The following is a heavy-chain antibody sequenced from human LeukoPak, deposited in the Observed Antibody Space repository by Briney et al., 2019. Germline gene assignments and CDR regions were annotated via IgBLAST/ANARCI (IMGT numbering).Heavy chain of an antibody. V-gene: IGHV4-34*01. D-gene: IGHD3-3*01. J-gene: IGHJ4*02. CDR1: GGSFSGYY. Sequence: PSETLSLTCAVYGGSFSGYYWSWIRQPPGKGLEWIGEINHSGSTSYNPSLKSRVTISVDTSKNQFSLKLSSVTAADTAVYYCSGRYYDFWSGPIGGDYFDYWGQGTLVTVSS. CDR3: SGRYYDFWSGPIGGDYFDY. CDR2: INHSGST.